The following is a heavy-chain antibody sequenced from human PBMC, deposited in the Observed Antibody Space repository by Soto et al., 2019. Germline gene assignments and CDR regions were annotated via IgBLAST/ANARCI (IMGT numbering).Heavy chain of an antibody. CDR2: IYHGGST. V-gene: IGHV4-38-2*01. J-gene: IGHJ5*02. CDR1: GYSISSGYY. CDR3: ARVGPWVPYYYDSSPYTFENWFDP. D-gene: IGHD3-22*01. Sequence: PSETLSLTCAVSGYSISSGYYWGWLRQPPGKGLEWIGGIYHGGSTYYNPSLNSQVTLSIDMTNNHTSLILNSVTAADTAVYYCARVGPWVPYYYDSSPYTFENWFDPWGQGTLVTVSS.